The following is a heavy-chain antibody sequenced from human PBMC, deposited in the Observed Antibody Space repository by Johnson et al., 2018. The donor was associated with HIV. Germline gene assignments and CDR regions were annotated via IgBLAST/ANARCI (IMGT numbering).Heavy chain of an antibody. CDR3: ARDRSSSWSAAFDI. Sequence: QVQLVESGGGVVQPGRSLRLSCAASGFTFSSYAMHWVRQAPGKGLEWVAVISYDGSNKYYADSVKGRFTISRDNSKNTLYLQMNSLRAEDTAVYYCARDRSSSWSAAFDIWGQGTMVTVSS. D-gene: IGHD6-13*01. J-gene: IGHJ3*02. CDR2: ISYDGSNK. V-gene: IGHV3-30*04. CDR1: GFTFSSYA.